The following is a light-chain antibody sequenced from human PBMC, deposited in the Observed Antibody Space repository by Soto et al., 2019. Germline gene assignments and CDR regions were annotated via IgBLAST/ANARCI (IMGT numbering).Light chain of an antibody. CDR2: KAS. J-gene: IGKJ1*01. V-gene: IGKV1-5*03. CDR1: QTISSW. Sequence: DIQMPQSPSTLSGSVGDRVTITCRASQTISSWLAWYQQKPGKAPKLLIYKASTLKSGVPSRFSGSGSGTELPLTISSLQHDDFATYYCQHYNSYLEAFGQGTKVELK. CDR3: QHYNSYLEA.